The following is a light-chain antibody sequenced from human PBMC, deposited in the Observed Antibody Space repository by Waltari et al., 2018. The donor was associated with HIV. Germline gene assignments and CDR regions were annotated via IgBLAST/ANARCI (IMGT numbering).Light chain of an antibody. J-gene: IGLJ2*01. V-gene: IGLV2-23*02. CDR1: SSDIGSYNL. CDR3: SSYAGARGGV. CDR2: DVN. Sequence: QSALTQPASVSESPGQSITISCSGTSSDIGSYNLVSWYQQHPGKAPKLIIYDVNKPPSGVSNRFSGSKSGNTASLTISGLQAEDEADYYCSSYAGARGGVFGGGNKLTVL.